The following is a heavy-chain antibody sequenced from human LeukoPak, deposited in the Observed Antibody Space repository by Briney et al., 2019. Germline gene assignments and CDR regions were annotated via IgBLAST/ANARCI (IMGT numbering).Heavy chain of an antibody. CDR1: GGSFSGYY. CDR3: ARVHSGAARLHYYYIDV. J-gene: IGHJ6*03. D-gene: IGHD6-6*01. V-gene: IGHV4-34*01. Sequence: SETLSLTCAVYGGSFSGYYWSWIRQPPGKGLEWIGEINHSGSTNYNPSLKGRVTISVDTSKNQFSLKLSSVTAADTAVYYCARVHSGAARLHYYYIDVWGKGTTVTVSS. CDR2: INHSGST.